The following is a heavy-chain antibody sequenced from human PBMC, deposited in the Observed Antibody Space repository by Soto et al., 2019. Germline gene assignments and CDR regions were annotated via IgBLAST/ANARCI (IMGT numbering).Heavy chain of an antibody. V-gene: IGHV1-69*01. J-gene: IGHJ4*02. D-gene: IGHD1-26*01. CDR1: GGTLSTYA. CDR2: IIPILGTT. Sequence: QVQLVQSGAEVKKPGSSVKVSCKASGGTLSTYAFSWVRQAPGQGLEWMGGIIPILGTTNYTQKFQGRVTINADESTSTGYMVLSTLRSDDTDVYYCATTPRIAGGIPIDYWGQGTLVTVSS. CDR3: ATTPRIAGGIPIDY.